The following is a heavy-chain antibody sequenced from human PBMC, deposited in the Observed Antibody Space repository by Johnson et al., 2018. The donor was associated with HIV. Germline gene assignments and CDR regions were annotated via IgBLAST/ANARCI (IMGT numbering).Heavy chain of an antibody. CDR2: IKYDGSNK. CDR1: RFTFSSFA. V-gene: IGHV3-30-3*02. CDR3: GRRVYVSSAVDI. Sequence: QVQLVEFGGGVVQPGGSLRLSCAASRFTFSSFAMHWVRQAPGKGLEWMAFIKYDGSNKYFTDSVRGRFTISRDNSKNTLFLQMNSLIADDTAVYYCGRRVYVSSAVDIWGQGTMVTVSS. J-gene: IGHJ3*02. D-gene: IGHD3-22*01.